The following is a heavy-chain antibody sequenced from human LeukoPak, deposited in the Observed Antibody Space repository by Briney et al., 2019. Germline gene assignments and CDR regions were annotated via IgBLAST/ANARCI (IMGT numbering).Heavy chain of an antibody. CDR3: AREGREADIVVVPAAPDWFDP. V-gene: IGHV1-3*01. J-gene: IGHJ5*02. Sequence: GASVKVSCKASGYTFTSYAMHWVRQAPGQRLEWMGWINAGNGNTKYSQKFQGRVTITRDTSASTAYVELSSLRSEDTAVYYCAREGREADIVVVPAAPDWFDPWGQGTLVTVSS. D-gene: IGHD2-2*01. CDR1: GYTFTSYA. CDR2: INAGNGNT.